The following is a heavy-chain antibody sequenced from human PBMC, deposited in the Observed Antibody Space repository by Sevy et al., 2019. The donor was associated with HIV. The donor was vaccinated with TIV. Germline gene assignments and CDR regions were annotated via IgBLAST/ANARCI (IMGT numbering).Heavy chain of an antibody. D-gene: IGHD3-3*01. CDR1: GFSFSSDA. CDR2: VSASGGST. J-gene: IGHJ5*02. V-gene: IGHV3-23*01. Sequence: GGSLRLSCVGSGFSFSSDAMSWVRQAPGNGLQWVATVSASGGSTYYADSVRGRFSITRDNSKNTLYVKMNSLRAEDTAVYYCARVGGGGYYDPWSGYLEFDPSGQRTMVTVSS. CDR3: ARVGGGGYYDPWSGYLEFDP.